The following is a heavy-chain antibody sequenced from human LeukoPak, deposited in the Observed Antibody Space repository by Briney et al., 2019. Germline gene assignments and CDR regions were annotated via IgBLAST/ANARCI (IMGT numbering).Heavy chain of an antibody. D-gene: IGHD2-2*01. CDR1: GRSMNSGSYY. V-gene: IGHV4-61*02. CDR2: IYTSGST. J-gene: IGHJ6*03. CDR3: ARLLGIVVVPAAIPPYYMDV. Sequence: SETLSLTCTVSGRSMNSGSYYCSWIRQPAGKGLEWIGRIYTSGSTNYNPSLKSRVTISVDTSKNQFSLKLSSVTAADTAVYYCARLLGIVVVPAAIPPYYMDVWGKGTTVTVSS.